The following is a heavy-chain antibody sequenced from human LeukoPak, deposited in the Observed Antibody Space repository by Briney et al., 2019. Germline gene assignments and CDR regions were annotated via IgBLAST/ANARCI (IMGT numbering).Heavy chain of an antibody. V-gene: IGHV4-30-4*02. CDR3: AREPGSTHGSGSSGLDAFDI. J-gene: IGHJ3*02. CDR1: GGSISSGDYY. D-gene: IGHD3-10*01. CDR2: IYYSGSS. Sequence: PSETLSLTCTVSGGSISSGDYYWSWIRQPPGKGLEWIGYIYYSGSSYYNPSLKSRVTISVDTSKNQFSLKLSSVTAADTAVYYCAREPGSTHGSGSSGLDAFDIWGQGTMVTVSS.